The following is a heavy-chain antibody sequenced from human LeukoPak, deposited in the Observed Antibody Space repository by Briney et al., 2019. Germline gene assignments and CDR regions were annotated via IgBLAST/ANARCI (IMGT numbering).Heavy chain of an antibody. CDR3: AREGLLWFGESSSGIDI. J-gene: IGHJ3*02. V-gene: IGHV3-66*01. Sequence: GGSLRLSCAASGLTVSSNYMSWVRQAPGKGLEWVSVIYSGGSTYYADSVKGRFTISRDNSKNTLYLQMNSLRAEDTAVYYCAREGLLWFGESSSGIDIWGQGTMVTVSS. CDR2: IYSGGST. CDR1: GLTVSSNY. D-gene: IGHD3-10*01.